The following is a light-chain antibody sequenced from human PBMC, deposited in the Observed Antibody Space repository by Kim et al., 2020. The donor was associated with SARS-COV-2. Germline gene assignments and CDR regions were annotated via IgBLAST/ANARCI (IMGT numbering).Light chain of an antibody. CDR2: DVT. Sequence: QSALTQPASVSGSPGQSITISCTGTSSDVGAYNYVSWYQQHPGKASKLMIYDVTKRPSGVSDRFSGSKSGNTASLTISGLQAEDEADYYCSSYTSSTTLVFGGGTQLTVL. CDR3: SSYTSSTTLV. CDR1: SSDVGAYNY. J-gene: IGLJ3*02. V-gene: IGLV2-14*01.